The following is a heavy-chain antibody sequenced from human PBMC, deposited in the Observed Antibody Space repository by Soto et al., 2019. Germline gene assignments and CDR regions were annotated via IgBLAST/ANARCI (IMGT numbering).Heavy chain of an antibody. CDR3: ASKSPPRSIAARQEKYGMDV. V-gene: IGHV3-30-3*01. CDR1: GFTFSSYA. J-gene: IGHJ6*02. D-gene: IGHD6-6*01. Sequence: PGGSLRLSCAASGFTFSSYAMHWVRQAPGKGLEWVAVISYDGSNKYYADSVKGRFTISRDNSKNTLYLQMNSLRAEDTAVYYCASKSPPRSIAARQEKYGMDVWGQGTTLTVSS. CDR2: ISYDGSNK.